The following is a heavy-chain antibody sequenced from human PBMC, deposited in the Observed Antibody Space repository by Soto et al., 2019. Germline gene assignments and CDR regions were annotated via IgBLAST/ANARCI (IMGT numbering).Heavy chain of an antibody. CDR2: ISAINGNT. Sequence: ASVKVSCKASGGTFSSYAISWVRQAPGQGLEWMGGISAINGNTNYAQKLQGRVTMTTDASTSTAYMELRSLRSDDTAVYYCARALGRNCGGDCHLGYWGQGTLVTVSS. CDR3: ARALGRNCGGDCHLGY. J-gene: IGHJ4*02. V-gene: IGHV1-18*01. D-gene: IGHD2-21*02. CDR1: GGTFSSYA.